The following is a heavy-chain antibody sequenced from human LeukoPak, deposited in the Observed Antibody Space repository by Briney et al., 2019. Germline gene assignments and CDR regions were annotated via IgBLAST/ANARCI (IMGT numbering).Heavy chain of an antibody. J-gene: IGHJ4*02. D-gene: IGHD6-19*01. CDR3: AKGTLAVAALFDY. CDR2: INNSGGRT. Sequence: GGSLRVSCAASGFTFRSYGMSWVRQAPGNGLEWVSTINNSGGRTYYADSVKGRFTISRDNSKNTLYLQMNSLRAEDTAIYYCAKGTLAVAALFDYWGQGSLVTVSS. CDR1: GFTFRSYG. V-gene: IGHV3-23*01.